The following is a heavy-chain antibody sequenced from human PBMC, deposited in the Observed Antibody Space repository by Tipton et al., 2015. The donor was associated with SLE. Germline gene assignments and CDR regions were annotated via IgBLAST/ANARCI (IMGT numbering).Heavy chain of an antibody. CDR3: AKDTIKFDYSSISFDP. D-gene: IGHD6-13*01. CDR1: GFTFSSYA. CDR2: ISGSGGST. Sequence: SLRLSCAASGFTFSSYAMSWVRQAPGKGLEWVSAISGSGGSTYYADSVKGRFTISRDNSKNTLYLQMNSLRAEDTAVYYCAKDTIKFDYSSISFDPWGQGTLVTVSS. J-gene: IGHJ5*02. V-gene: IGHV3-23*01.